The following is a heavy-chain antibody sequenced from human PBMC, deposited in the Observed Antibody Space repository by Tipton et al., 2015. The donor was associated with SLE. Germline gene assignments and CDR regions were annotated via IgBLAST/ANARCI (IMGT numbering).Heavy chain of an antibody. J-gene: IGHJ3*02. CDR1: NASINSVGYY. CDR2: IYYNGYT. V-gene: IGHV4-31*03. Sequence: TLSLTCTVSNASINSVGYYWTWIRQHPGKALEWIGYIYYNGYTYYNPSLKSRATISADTSNNEFSLRLTSVTAADTAIYYCASPGGGLGSFDAFDICGQGSMVTVSS. D-gene: IGHD3-10*01. CDR3: ASPGGGLGSFDAFDI.